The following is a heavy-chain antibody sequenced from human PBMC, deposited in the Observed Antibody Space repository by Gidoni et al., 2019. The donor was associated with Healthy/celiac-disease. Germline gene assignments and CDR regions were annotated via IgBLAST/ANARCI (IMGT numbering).Heavy chain of an antibody. V-gene: IGHV1-46*01. CDR3: ARPMTTVVTGRPYYFDY. CDR2: INPSGGST. Sequence: QVQLVQSGAEVKKPGASVKVSCKASGYTFTSYYMHWVRQAPGQGLEWMGIINPSGGSTSYAQKFQGRVTMTRDTSTSTVYMELSSLRSEDTAVYYCARPMTTVVTGRPYYFDYWGQGTLVTVSS. J-gene: IGHJ4*02. CDR1: GYTFTSYY. D-gene: IGHD4-17*01.